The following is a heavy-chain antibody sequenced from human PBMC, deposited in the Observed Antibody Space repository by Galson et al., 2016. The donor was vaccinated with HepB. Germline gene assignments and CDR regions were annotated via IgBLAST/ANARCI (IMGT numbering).Heavy chain of an antibody. D-gene: IGHD5-18*01. CDR3: AKDRGGRVDTGTLDY. Sequence: SLRLSCAASGFTFSDHAMSWVRQAPGKGLEWVSGIGGSDTGTYYADAVRGRFTISRDNSKNTLYLQMNSLRAGDAAVYYCAKDRGGRVDTGTLDYWGQGTLVTVSS. CDR2: IGGSDTGT. V-gene: IGHV3-23*01. CDR1: GFTFSDHA. J-gene: IGHJ4*02.